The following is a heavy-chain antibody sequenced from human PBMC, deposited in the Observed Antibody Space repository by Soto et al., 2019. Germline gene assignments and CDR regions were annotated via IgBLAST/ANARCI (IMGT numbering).Heavy chain of an antibody. D-gene: IGHD1-26*01. CDR1: GYTFSDYF. CDR2: INPKTAAT. Sequence: QVQLMQSGAEVKKSGASVKVSCKASGYTFSDYFIQWLRQAPGQGLEWVAWINPKTAATNYAKKFQDRVTVTSDTSFSTAYLELTRLRPDVTALYYCARIKWGLDYYSGMDVWGQGTAVTVSS. J-gene: IGHJ6*02. V-gene: IGHV1-2*02. CDR3: ARIKWGLDYYSGMDV.